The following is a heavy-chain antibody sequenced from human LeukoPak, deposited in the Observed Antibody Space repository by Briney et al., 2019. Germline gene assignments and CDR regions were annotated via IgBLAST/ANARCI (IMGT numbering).Heavy chain of an antibody. J-gene: IGHJ4*02. CDR1: GFTFSSYW. CDR3: ARGGYGDDDLFEY. CDR2: SNTDGSST. Sequence: GGSLTLSCAASGFTFSSYWMHWVRQAPGKGLVWVSRSNTDGSSTSYADSVKGRFTISGDNARNTLYLQMNSLRAEDTAVYYCARGGYGDDDLFEYWGQGTLVTVSS. V-gene: IGHV3-74*01. D-gene: IGHD4-17*01.